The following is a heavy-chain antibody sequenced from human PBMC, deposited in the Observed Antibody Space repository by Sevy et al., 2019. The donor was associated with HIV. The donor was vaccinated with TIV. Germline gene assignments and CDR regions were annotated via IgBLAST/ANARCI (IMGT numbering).Heavy chain of an antibody. CDR3: ARGRVGASSSWYGAFDV. V-gene: IGHV4-30-2*01. J-gene: IGHJ3*01. D-gene: IGHD6-13*01. CDR1: GGSINSGGYS. CDR2: IFQSGAT. Sequence: SETLSLTCAVSGGSINSGGYSWSWIRQPPGKGLEWIGYIFQSGATYYIPSLQSRVSISVDMSKNQFSLNLRSVTAADTAVYYCARGRVGASSSWYGAFDVWGQGTMVTVSS.